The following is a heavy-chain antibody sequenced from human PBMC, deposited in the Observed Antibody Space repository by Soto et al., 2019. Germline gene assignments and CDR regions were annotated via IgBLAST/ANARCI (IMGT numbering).Heavy chain of an antibody. Sequence: QVQLQESGPGLVKPSETLSLTCTVSGGSVTSGSYYWSWIRQPPGKTLEWIGYIYGSGNTNYNPSLKSRVTISLDMSKSQFSLKLTSVTAADTAVYYCAREDRGVLTQFDNWGQGTLVTVSS. V-gene: IGHV4-61*01. CDR3: AREDRGVLTQFDN. D-gene: IGHD3-10*01. CDR2: IYGSGNT. CDR1: GGSVTSGSYY. J-gene: IGHJ4*02.